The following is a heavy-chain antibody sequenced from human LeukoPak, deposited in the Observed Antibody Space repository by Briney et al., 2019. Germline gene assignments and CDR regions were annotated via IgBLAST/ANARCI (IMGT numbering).Heavy chain of an antibody. V-gene: IGHV3-30*04. J-gene: IGHJ4*02. CDR2: ISYDGSNK. D-gene: IGHD1-26*01. CDR3: AKDHQRIVGATVVDY. CDR1: GFTFSSYA. Sequence: GGSLRLSCAASGFTFSSYAMHWVRQAPGKGLEWVAVISYDGSNKYYADSVKGRFTISRDNSKNTLYLQMNSLRAEDTAVYYCAKDHQRIVGATVVDYWGQGTLVTVSS.